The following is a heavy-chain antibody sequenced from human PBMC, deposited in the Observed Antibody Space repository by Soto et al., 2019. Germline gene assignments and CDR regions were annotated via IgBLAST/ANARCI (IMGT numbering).Heavy chain of an antibody. J-gene: IGHJ5*02. D-gene: IGHD3-3*01. CDR2: INHSGST. V-gene: IGHV4-34*01. CDR3: ARGEPRFMEWLLLSEYFDP. Sequence: QVQLQQWGAGLLKPSETLSLTCAVYGGSFSSYYWSWIRQPPGKGLEWIGVINHSGSTNYDPSLTRRVTLSIETSTNQVSLTLSSVTAADTAVYYCARGEPRFMEWLLLSEYFDPWGQGTLVTVSS. CDR1: GGSFSSYY.